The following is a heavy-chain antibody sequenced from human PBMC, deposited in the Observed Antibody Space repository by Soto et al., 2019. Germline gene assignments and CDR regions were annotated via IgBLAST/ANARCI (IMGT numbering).Heavy chain of an antibody. CDR3: ARVRFYYYGMDV. CDR2: INHSGST. CDR1: GGSFSGYY. J-gene: IGHJ6*02. V-gene: IGHV4-34*01. Sequence: QVQLQQWGAGLLKPSETLSLTCAVYGGSFSGYYWSWIRQPPGKGMEWIGEINHSGSTNYNPSLRSRVTLSVDTSKNQFSLKLRSVTAADTAVYYCARVRFYYYGMDVWGQGTTVTVSS. D-gene: IGHD4-17*01.